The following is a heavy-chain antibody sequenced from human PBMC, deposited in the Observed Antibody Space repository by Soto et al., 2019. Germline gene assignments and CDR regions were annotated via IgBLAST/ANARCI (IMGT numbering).Heavy chain of an antibody. D-gene: IGHD5-18*01. V-gene: IGHV4-30-4*01. CDR1: GGSISSGDYY. J-gene: IGHJ5*02. Sequence: SETLSLTCTVSGGSISSGDYYWSWIRQPPGKGLEWIGYIYYSGSTYYNPSLKSRVTISVDTSKNQFSLKLSSVTAADTAVYYCAGIQAKRLSGLDPWGQGTLVTVSS. CDR2: IYYSGST. CDR3: AGIQAKRLSGLDP.